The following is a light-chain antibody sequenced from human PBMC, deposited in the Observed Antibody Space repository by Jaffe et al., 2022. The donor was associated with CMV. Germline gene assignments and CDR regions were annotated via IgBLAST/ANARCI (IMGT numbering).Light chain of an antibody. Sequence: QSVLTQPPSVSAAPGQKVTISCSGSSYNIGKNSVSWYQQLPGTAPKLLIYENNKRPSGIPDRFSGSKSGTSAALGISGLQTGDEADYYCGTWDNSLTSWVFGGGTELTVL. CDR3: GTWDNSLTSWV. V-gene: IGLV1-51*01. CDR2: ENN. J-gene: IGLJ3*02. CDR1: SYNIGKNS.